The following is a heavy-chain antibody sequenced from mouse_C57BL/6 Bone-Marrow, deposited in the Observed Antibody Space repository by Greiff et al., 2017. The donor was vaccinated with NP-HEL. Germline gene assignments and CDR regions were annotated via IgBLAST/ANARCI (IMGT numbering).Heavy chain of an antibody. CDR1: GYTFTSYW. CDR2: FDPNSGGT. Sequence: VQLQQPGAELVKPGASVKLSCKASGYTFTSYWMHWVKQRPGRGLGWIGRFDPNSGGTKYIEKFKSKATLTVDKPSSPSYMQLSSRTSEDSAVYYCARRCKSAWFAYWGQGTLVTVSA. V-gene: IGHV1-72*01. CDR3: ARRCKSAWFAY. J-gene: IGHJ3*01.